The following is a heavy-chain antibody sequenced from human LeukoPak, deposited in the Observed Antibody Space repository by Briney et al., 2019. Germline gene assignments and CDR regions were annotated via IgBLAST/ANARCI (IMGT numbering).Heavy chain of an antibody. Sequence: ASVKVSCKASGYTFTSYYMHWVRQAPGQGLEWMAWMNPNSGGTSYAQKFQGRVTMTRDTSISTAYMELSRLRSDDTAVYYCARGYRNWNDKVLAYWGQGTLVTVSS. D-gene: IGHD1-1*01. V-gene: IGHV1-2*02. CDR2: MNPNSGGT. J-gene: IGHJ4*02. CDR3: ARGYRNWNDKVLAY. CDR1: GYTFTSYY.